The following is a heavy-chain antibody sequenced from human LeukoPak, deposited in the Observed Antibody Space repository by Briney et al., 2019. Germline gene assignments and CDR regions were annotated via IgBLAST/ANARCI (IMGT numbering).Heavy chain of an antibody. J-gene: IGHJ4*02. CDR2: ISGSGGST. CDR3: AKALPLDYDSSGYYYGTPNAPDY. D-gene: IGHD3-22*01. V-gene: IGHV3-23*01. Sequence: AGGSLRLSCAASGFTFSSYIMNWVRQAPGKGLEWVSAISGSGGSTYYADSVKGRFTISRDNSKNTLYLQMNSLRAEDTAVYYCAKALPLDYDSSGYYYGTPNAPDYWGQGTLVTVSS. CDR1: GFTFSSYI.